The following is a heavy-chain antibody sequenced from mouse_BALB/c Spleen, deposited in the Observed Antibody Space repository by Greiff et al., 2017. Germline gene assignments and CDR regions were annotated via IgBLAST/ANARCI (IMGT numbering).Heavy chain of an antibody. CDR3: ARVYGRFDY. D-gene: IGHD1-1*01. CDR1: GFTFTDYY. J-gene: IGHJ2*01. Sequence: EVKLVESGGGLVQPGGSLRLSCATSGFTFTDYYMSWVRQPPGKALEWLGFIRNKANGYTTEYSASVKGRFTISRDNSQSILYLQMNTLRAEDSATYYRARVYGRFDYWGQGTTLTVSS. CDR2: IRNKANGYTT. V-gene: IGHV7-3*02.